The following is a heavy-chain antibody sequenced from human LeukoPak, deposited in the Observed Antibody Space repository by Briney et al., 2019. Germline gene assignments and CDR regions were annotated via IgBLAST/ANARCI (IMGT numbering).Heavy chain of an antibody. CDR3: ARAILWHAFDI. D-gene: IGHD2-21*01. CDR2: MNPNSGNT. V-gene: IGHV1-8*03. J-gene: IGHJ3*02. CDR1: GYTFTSYD. Sequence: ASVKVPCKASGYTFTSYDINWVRQATGQGLEWMGWMNPNSGNTGYAQKFQGRVTITRNTSISTAYMELSSLRSEDTAVYYCARAILWHAFDIWGQGTMVTVSS.